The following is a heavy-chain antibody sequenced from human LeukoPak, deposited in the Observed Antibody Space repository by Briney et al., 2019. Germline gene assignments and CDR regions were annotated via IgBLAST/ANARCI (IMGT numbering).Heavy chain of an antibody. CDR3: ARVRAAGTSKYYFDY. CDR1: GGSISSYY. J-gene: IGHJ4*02. CDR2: IYYSGST. Sequence: KPSETLSLTCTVSGGSISSYYWSWIRQPPGKGLEWIGYIYYSGSTNYNPSLKSRVTISVDTSKNQFSLKLSSVTAADTAVYYCARVRAAGTSKYYFDYWGQGTLVTVSS. V-gene: IGHV4-59*01. D-gene: IGHD6-13*01.